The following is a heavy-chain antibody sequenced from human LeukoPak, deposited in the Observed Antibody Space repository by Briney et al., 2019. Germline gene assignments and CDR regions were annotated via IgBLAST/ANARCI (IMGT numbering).Heavy chain of an antibody. V-gene: IGHV4-39*01. CDR1: GDSISSTSYY. J-gene: IGHJ4*01. Sequence: SETLSLTCTVSGDSISSTSYYWDWIRQPPGKGLEWIGSIYDSGTTYYNPSLKSRVTISVDTSKNQFSLKVSSVTAADTAVYYCASRVYGLGSFNYWGQGTLVTVSS. CDR3: ASRVYGLGSFNY. CDR2: IYDSGTT. D-gene: IGHD3-10*01.